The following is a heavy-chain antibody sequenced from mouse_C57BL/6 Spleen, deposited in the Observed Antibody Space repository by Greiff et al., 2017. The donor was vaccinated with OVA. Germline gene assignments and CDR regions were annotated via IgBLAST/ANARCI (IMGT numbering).Heavy chain of an antibody. CDR1: GYTFTSYW. CDR3: ARGYDYLFAD. CDR2: IDPSDSYT. Sequence: VQLQQPGAELVMPGASVKLSCKASGYTFTSYWMHWVKQRPGQGLEWIGEIDPSDSYTNYNQKFKGKSTLTVDKSSSTAYMQLSSLTSEDSAVYYCARGYDYLFADWGQGTLVTVSA. V-gene: IGHV1-69*01. J-gene: IGHJ3*01. D-gene: IGHD2-4*01.